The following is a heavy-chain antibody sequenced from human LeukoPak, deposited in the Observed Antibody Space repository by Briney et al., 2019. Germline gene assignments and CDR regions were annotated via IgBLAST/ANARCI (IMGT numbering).Heavy chain of an antibody. CDR3: SPEGDGDYANNWFVR. CDR1: GFTLSSSA. J-gene: IGHJ5*02. Sequence: SVKISCKASGFTLSSSAMQWVRHARGHRLVWIGWMVVGSCKTNYAQKFQERVTINQDMSTSTAYMELSSLKSEDTAEDYCSPEGDGDYANNWFVRSVRGSIVSDSS. D-gene: IGHD4-17*01. V-gene: IGHV1-58*02. CDR2: MVVGSCKT.